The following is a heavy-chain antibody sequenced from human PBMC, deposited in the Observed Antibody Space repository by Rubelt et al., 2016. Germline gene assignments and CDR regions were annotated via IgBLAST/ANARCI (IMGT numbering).Heavy chain of an antibody. V-gene: IGHV4-39*01. CDR1: GGSISSTSYY. Sequence: QLQLQESGPGLVKPSETLSLTCTVSGGSISSTSYYWGWIRQPPGKGLEWIGSIYYNGRTYYNPSLTNRVHMSIDPSKNQLSLKVSSVTAADTAVYYCARTVAGFFRRFDPWGQGTLVTVSS. CDR3: ARTVAGFFRRFDP. J-gene: IGHJ5*02. CDR2: IYYNGRT. D-gene: IGHD6-19*01.